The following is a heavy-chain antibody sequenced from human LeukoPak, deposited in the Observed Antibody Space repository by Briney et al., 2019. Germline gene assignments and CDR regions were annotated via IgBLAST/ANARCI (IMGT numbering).Heavy chain of an antibody. CDR1: GVSFSGYY. V-gene: IGHV4-34*01. CDR3: ARGHWHFDY. Sequence: MPSETLSLTCAVYGVSFSGYYWSWIRQPPGKGLEWIGEINHSGSTNYNPSLKSRVTISVDTSKNQFSLKLSSVTAADTAVYYCARGHWHFDYWGQGTLVTVSS. CDR2: INHSGST. J-gene: IGHJ4*02. D-gene: IGHD1-1*01.